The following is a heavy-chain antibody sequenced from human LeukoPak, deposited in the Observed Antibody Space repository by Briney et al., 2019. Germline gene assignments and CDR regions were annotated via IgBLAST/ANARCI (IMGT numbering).Heavy chain of an antibody. Sequence: GGSLRLSRAASGFTFSSYAMSWVRQAPGKGLEWVSGISGSGGTTYYADPVQGRFTISRDNSKKTLFLQMSSLRAEDTAVYYCAKGDVVTAIFPLDYWGQGTLVIVSS. CDR1: GFTFSSYA. D-gene: IGHD5-12*01. V-gene: IGHV3-23*01. CDR2: ISGSGGTT. J-gene: IGHJ4*02. CDR3: AKGDVVTAIFPLDY.